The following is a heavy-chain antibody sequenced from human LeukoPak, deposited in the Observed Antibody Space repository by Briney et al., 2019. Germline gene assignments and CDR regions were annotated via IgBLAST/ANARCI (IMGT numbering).Heavy chain of an antibody. CDR2: IYYSGST. J-gene: IGHJ4*02. CDR1: GGSISTYY. CDR3: AREEALGSGSFDY. Sequence: SETLSLTCTVSGGSISTYYWSWFRQPPGKGLEWIGYIYYSGSTSYNPSLKSRVTISVDTYKNQFSLKLSSVTAADTAVYYCAREEALGSGSFDYWGQGTLVTVSS. V-gene: IGHV4-59*01. D-gene: IGHD1-26*01.